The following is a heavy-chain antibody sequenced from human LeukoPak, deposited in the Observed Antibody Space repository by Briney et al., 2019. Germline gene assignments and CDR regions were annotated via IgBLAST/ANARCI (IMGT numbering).Heavy chain of an antibody. V-gene: IGHV3-9*01. CDR1: GFTFDDYA. D-gene: IGHD3-10*01. CDR3: AKTMVRGKQMTNPMDV. Sequence: GGSLRLSCAASGFTFDDYAMHWVRQAPGKGLEWVSGISWNSGSIVYADSVKGRFTISRDNAKNSLYLQMNSLRAEDTALYYCAKTMVRGKQMTNPMDVWGKGTTVTVSA. J-gene: IGHJ6*04. CDR2: ISWNSGSI.